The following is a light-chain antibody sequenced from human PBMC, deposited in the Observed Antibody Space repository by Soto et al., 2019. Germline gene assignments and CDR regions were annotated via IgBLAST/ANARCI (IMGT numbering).Light chain of an antibody. V-gene: IGLV2-14*03. CDR1: SFKN. Sequence: QSALTRPASVSGSPGQSITISCTGTSFKNVSWYQQHPGQAPKLLIYDVSYRTSGISHRVSASVSAYTASLTISGLQAEYESDYDCSSYSFPTSLYVFGTGTKLTVL. CDR2: DVS. J-gene: IGLJ1*01. CDR3: SSYSFPTSLYV.